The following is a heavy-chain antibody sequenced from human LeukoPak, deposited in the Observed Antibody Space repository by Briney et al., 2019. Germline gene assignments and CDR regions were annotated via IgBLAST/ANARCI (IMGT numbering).Heavy chain of an antibody. J-gene: IGHJ3*02. V-gene: IGHV1-18*01. CDR2: ISAYNGNT. Sequence: ASVKVSCKASGYTFTSYGISWVRQAPGQGLEWMGWISAYNGNTNYAQKLQGRVTMTTDTSTSTAYMELRSLRSDDTAVYYCARELGSGYYSSDASDIWGQGTMVTVSS. D-gene: IGHD3-3*01. CDR1: GYTFTSYG. CDR3: ARELGSGYYSSDASDI.